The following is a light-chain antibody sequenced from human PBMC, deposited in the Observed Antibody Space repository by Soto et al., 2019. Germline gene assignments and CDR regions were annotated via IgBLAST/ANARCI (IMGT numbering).Light chain of an antibody. CDR3: GSYAGSSVVV. Sequence: QSALTQPASVSGSPGQSITISCTGTSSDVGSYNLVSWYQQHPGKAPKLMIYEGSKRPSGVSNRFSGSKSVNTASLTISGLQAEDEDDYYCGSYAGSSVVVFGGGTKLTVL. V-gene: IGLV2-23*01. CDR2: EGS. CDR1: SSDVGSYNL. J-gene: IGLJ2*01.